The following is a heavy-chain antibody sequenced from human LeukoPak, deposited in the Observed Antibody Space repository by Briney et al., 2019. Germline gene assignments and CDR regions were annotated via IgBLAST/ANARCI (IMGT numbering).Heavy chain of an antibody. CDR2: IYSNNIT. V-gene: IGHV3-53*01. J-gene: IGHJ4*02. CDR1: GFTVSGNY. D-gene: IGHD3-22*01. CDR3: ARGITVMIVAPGY. Sequence: PGGSLRLSCAASGFTVSGNYMSWVRQAPGQGRGWLSGIYSNNITYYADSVKSRFTISRDNSKNTLYLQINSLRAEDTAVYYCARGITVMIVAPGYWGQGTLVTVSS.